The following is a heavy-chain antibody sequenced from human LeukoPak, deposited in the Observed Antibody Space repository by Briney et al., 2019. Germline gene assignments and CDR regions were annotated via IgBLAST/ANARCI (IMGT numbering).Heavy chain of an antibody. V-gene: IGHV1-2*02. CDR1: GYTFTDYY. CDR2: INPNSGAT. Sequence: ASVKVSCKASGYTFTDYYVHWVRQVPGQGLQWLGWINPNSGATNYAQKFQGRVTMARDTSIDTAYMDLSRLTSDDTAVYFCARGGIVVGDYDWFDPWGQGTLVTVSS. J-gene: IGHJ5*02. CDR3: ARGGIVVGDYDWFDP. D-gene: IGHD3-16*02.